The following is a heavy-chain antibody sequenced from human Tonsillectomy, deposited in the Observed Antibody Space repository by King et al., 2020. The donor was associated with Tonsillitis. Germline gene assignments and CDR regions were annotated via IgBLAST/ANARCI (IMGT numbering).Heavy chain of an antibody. CDR3: ASRRCSGCRAGGYNWFDP. CDR2: ISSSSIYI. V-gene: IGHV3-21*01. Sequence: VQLVESGGGLVKPGGSLRLSCAASEFTFSSYNMNWVRQAPGKGLEWVSSISSSSIYIYYADSVKGRFTISRDNAKNSLYLQMNSLRAEDTAVYYCASRRCSGCRAGGYNWFDPWGQGTLVTVSS. J-gene: IGHJ5*02. CDR1: EFTFSSYN. D-gene: IGHD6-19*01.